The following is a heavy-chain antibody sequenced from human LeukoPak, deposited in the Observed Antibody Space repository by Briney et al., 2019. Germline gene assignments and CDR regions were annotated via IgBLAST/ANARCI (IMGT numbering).Heavy chain of an antibody. CDR1: GGSISDYH. V-gene: IGHV4-59*01. CDR3: AREIKGSAAAGPTSNY. Sequence: SETLSLTCTVSGGSISDYHWSWIRQPPGKGLEYIGYIYNSGRTFYNPSLKSRVTISADTSKKQFSLKLTSVTAADTAVYYCAREIKGSAAAGPTSNYWGQGTLVTVSS. J-gene: IGHJ4*02. CDR2: IYNSGRT. D-gene: IGHD6-13*01.